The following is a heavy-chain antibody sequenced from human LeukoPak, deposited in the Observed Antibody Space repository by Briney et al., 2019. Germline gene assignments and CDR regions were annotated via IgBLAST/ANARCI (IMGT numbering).Heavy chain of an antibody. J-gene: IGHJ5*02. D-gene: IGHD6-13*01. CDR3: ARAAESSSWGPNWFDP. CDR2: INPNSGGT. Sequence: ASVKVSCKASGYTFTGYHMHWVRQAPGQGLEWMGRINPNSGGTNYAQKFQGRVTMTRDTSISTAYMELSRLRSDDTAVYYCARAAESSSWGPNWFDPWGQGTLVTVSS. CDR1: GYTFTGYH. V-gene: IGHV1-2*06.